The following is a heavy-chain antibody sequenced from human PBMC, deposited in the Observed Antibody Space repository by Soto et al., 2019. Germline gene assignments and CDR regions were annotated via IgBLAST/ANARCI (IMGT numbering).Heavy chain of an antibody. CDR1: GGSVSSGSYH. CDR3: ASSNIAAAGFYYYGMDV. Sequence: PSETLSLTCIVSGGSVSSGSYHWNWIRQSPEKGLEWIGYILYNGATNYNPSLESRATISIETSKNQFSLKLSSVTAADTAVYYCASSNIAAAGFYYYGMDVWGRGTTVTVSS. CDR2: ILYNGAT. D-gene: IGHD6-13*01. J-gene: IGHJ6*02. V-gene: IGHV4-61*01.